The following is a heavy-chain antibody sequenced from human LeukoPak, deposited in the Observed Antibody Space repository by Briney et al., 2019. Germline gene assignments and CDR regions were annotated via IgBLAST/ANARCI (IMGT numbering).Heavy chain of an antibody. Sequence: PSETLSLTCAVYGGSFSGYYWGWIRQPPGKGLEWIGEINHSGSTNYNPSLKSRVTISVDTSKNQFSLKLSSVTAADTAVYYCARYGSHTPYYYYGMDVWGQGTTVTVSS. V-gene: IGHV4-34*01. D-gene: IGHD2-15*01. J-gene: IGHJ6*02. CDR2: INHSGST. CDR3: ARYGSHTPYYYYGMDV. CDR1: GGSFSGYY.